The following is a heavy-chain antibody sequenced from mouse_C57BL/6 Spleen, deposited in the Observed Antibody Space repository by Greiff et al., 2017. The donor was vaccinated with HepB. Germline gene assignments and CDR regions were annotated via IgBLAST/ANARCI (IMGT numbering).Heavy chain of an antibody. V-gene: IGHV1-61*01. D-gene: IGHD1-1*01. J-gene: IGHJ3*01. CDR1: GYTFTSYW. CDR3: ARSSDYYGSSYGAY. Sequence: QVQLQQPGAELVRPGSSVKLSCKASGYTFTSYWMDWVQQRPGQGLEWIGNVYPSDSDTHYNQKFKDKATLTVDKSSSTAYMQLSSLTSEASAVYYCARSSDYYGSSYGAYWGQVTLVTVSA. CDR2: VYPSDSDT.